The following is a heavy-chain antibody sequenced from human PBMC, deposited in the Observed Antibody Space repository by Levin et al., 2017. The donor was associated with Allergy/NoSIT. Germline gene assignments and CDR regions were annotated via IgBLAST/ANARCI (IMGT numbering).Heavy chain of an antibody. V-gene: IGHV3-30-3*01. J-gene: IGHJ4*02. CDR3: ARDRYGVVVTVPFDY. Sequence: GGSLRLSCAASGFTFSSYAMHWVRQAPGKGLEWVAVISYDGSNKYYADSVKGRFTISRDNSKNTLYLQMNSLRAEDTAVYYCARDRYGVVVTVPFDYWGQGTLVTVSS. D-gene: IGHD2-21*02. CDR1: GFTFSSYA. CDR2: ISYDGSNK.